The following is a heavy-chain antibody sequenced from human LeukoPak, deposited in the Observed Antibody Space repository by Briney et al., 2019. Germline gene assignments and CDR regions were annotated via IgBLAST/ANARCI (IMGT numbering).Heavy chain of an antibody. CDR2: ISSSGSTI. CDR1: GFTFSSYE. CDR3: ARELWDCSGGSCYPYFDY. J-gene: IGHJ4*02. D-gene: IGHD2-15*01. Sequence: GGSLRLSCAASGFTFSSYEMNWVRQAPGKGLEWVSYISSSGSTIYYADSVKGRFTISRDNSKNTLYLQMNSLRAEDTAVYYCARELWDCSGGSCYPYFDYWGQGTLVTVSS. V-gene: IGHV3-48*03.